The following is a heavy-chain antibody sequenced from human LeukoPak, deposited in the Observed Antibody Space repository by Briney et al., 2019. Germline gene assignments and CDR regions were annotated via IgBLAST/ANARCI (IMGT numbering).Heavy chain of an antibody. Sequence: GGSLRLSCAASGFTFSHYWMSWVRQAPRKGLEWVANIKQDGSEKYYVDSVKGRFTISRDNAKNSLYLQMNSLRAEDTALYYCATHRGYSYGTAEDFDYWGQGTLVTVSP. CDR2: IKQDGSEK. V-gene: IGHV3-7*01. J-gene: IGHJ4*02. D-gene: IGHD5-18*01. CDR3: ATHRGYSYGTAEDFDY. CDR1: GFTFSHYW.